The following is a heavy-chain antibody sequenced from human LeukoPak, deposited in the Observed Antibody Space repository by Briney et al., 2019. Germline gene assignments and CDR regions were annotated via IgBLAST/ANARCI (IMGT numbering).Heavy chain of an antibody. Sequence: GGSLRLSCAASGFTFSSYEMNWVRQAPGKGLEWVSYISSSGSTIYYADSVKGRFTISRDNSKNTLYLQMNSLRAEDTAVYYCAKDTYDSISDPGDAFDIWGQGTMVTVSS. CDR2: ISSSGSTI. CDR3: AKDTYDSISDPGDAFDI. V-gene: IGHV3-48*03. CDR1: GFTFSSYE. D-gene: IGHD3-22*01. J-gene: IGHJ3*02.